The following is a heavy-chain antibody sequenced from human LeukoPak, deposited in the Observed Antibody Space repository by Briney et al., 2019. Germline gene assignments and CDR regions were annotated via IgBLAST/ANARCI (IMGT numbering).Heavy chain of an antibody. D-gene: IGHD6-13*01. Sequence: NPSETLSLTCTVSGGSISSYYWSWIRQPAGKGLEWIGRIYTSGSTNYNPSLKSRVTMSVDTSKNQFSLKLSSVTAADTAVYYCARDPSSSWPRASGWFDPWGQGTLVTVSS. CDR3: ARDPSSSWPRASGWFDP. J-gene: IGHJ5*02. CDR2: IYTSGST. CDR1: GGSISSYY. V-gene: IGHV4-4*07.